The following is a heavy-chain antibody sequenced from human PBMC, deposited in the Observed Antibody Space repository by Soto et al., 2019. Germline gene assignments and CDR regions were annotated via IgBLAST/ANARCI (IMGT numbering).Heavy chain of an antibody. V-gene: IGHV1-2*02. CDR3: ARHGYRSASDDHYYYVMDV. J-gene: IGHJ6*02. D-gene: IGHD6-19*01. CDR1: GYTFTGYY. Sequence: ASVKVSCKASGYTFTGYYMHWVRQAPGQGLEWMGWINPNSGGTNYAQKFQGRVTIYVDISKNHFSLKVSSVTAADTAAYYCARHGYRSASDDHYYYVMDVWGQGATVTVSS. CDR2: INPNSGGT.